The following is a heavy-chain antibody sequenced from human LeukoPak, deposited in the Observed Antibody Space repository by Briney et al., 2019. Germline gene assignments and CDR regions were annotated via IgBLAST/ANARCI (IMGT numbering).Heavy chain of an antibody. V-gene: IGHV1-2*02. J-gene: IGHJ4*02. D-gene: IGHD2-15*01. CDR2: INPNSGGT. CDR1: GYTFTGYY. CDR3: ARVHCSGGSCYSDY. Sequence: ASVKVSCKASGYTFTGYYMHWVRQAPGQGLEWMGWINPNSGGTNYAQKFRGRVTMTRDTSISTAYMELSRLRSDDTAVYYCARVHCSGGSCYSDYWGQGTLVTVSS.